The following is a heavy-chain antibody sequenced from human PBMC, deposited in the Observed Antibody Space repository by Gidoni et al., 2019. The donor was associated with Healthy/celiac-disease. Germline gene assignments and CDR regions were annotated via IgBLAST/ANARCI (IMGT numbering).Heavy chain of an antibody. D-gene: IGHD6-13*01. Sequence: QVQLVESGGGVVQPGRSLRRSCAASGFTFSSYAMPWVRQAPGKGLEWVAVISYDGSNKYYADSVKGRFTISRDNSKNTLYLQMNSLRAEDTAVYYCARDREQLGLFDYWGQGTLVTVSS. CDR3: ARDREQLGLFDY. CDR2: ISYDGSNK. J-gene: IGHJ4*02. CDR1: GFTFSSYA. V-gene: IGHV3-30*04.